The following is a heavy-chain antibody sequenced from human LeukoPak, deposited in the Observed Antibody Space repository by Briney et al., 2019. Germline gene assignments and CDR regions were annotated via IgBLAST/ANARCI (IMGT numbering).Heavy chain of an antibody. D-gene: IGHD3-22*01. J-gene: IGHJ4*02. CDR3: AKGSYYDSSGSFYFDY. Sequence: GGSLRLSCAASGFTFSSYWMNWVRQAPGKGLEWVSGISGSGDNTYYADSVKGRFTISRDNSKNTLYVQVNSLGTEDTAAYYCAKGSYYDSSGSFYFDYWGQGTLVTVSS. CDR2: ISGSGDNT. CDR1: GFTFSSYW. V-gene: IGHV3-23*01.